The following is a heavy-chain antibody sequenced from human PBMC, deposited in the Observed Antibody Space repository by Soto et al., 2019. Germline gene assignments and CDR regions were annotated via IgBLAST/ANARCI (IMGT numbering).Heavy chain of an antibody. J-gene: IGHJ4*02. CDR1: GGSFSGYY. CDR3: ARGPYYGSRKFDY. Sequence: SSDTLSLTCAVYGGSFSGYYWSWIRQPPGKGLEWIGEINHSGSTNYNPSLKSRVTISVDTSKNQFSLKLSSVTAADTAVYYCARGPYYGSRKFDYWGQGTLVTVSS. D-gene: IGHD3-10*01. V-gene: IGHV4-34*01. CDR2: INHSGST.